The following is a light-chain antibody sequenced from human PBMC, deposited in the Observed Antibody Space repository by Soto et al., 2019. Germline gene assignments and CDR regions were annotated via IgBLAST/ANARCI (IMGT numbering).Light chain of an antibody. CDR3: SSYVTGNSLI. J-gene: IGLJ2*01. CDR2: ELS. V-gene: IGLV2-8*01. Sequence: QSALTQPPSASGSPGQSVTISCTGTSRDVGGHDYVSWYQQHPGKAPKLMIYELSKRPSGVPDHFSGSKSGNTASLTVSGLQAEDEADYYCSSYVTGNSLIFGGGTQLTVL. CDR1: SRDVGGHDY.